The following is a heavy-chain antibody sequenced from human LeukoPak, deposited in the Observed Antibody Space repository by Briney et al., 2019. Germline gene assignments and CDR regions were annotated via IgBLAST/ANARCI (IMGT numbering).Heavy chain of an antibody. Sequence: GASVKVSCKASGYTLTGYYMHWVRQAPGQGLEWMGWINPNSGATHYVQKFLGRVTMTRDTSISTAYMELSRLRSDDTAVYYCARGQVVPVLDYWGQGTLVTVSS. CDR3: ARGQVVPVLDY. CDR2: INPNSGAT. CDR1: GYTLTGYY. D-gene: IGHD2-2*01. J-gene: IGHJ4*02. V-gene: IGHV1-2*02.